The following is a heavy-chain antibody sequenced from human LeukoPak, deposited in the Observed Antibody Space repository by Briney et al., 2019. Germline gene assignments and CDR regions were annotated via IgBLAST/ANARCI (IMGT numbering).Heavy chain of an antibody. Sequence: PGGSLRLSCAASGFTFSSYSMNWVRQAPGKGLEWVSSISSSSSYIYYADSVKGRFTISRDNAKNSLYLQMNSLRAEDTAVYYCARALTVAGTDWYFDLWGRGTLVTVSS. CDR3: ARALTVAGTDWYFDL. D-gene: IGHD6-19*01. CDR1: GFTFSSYS. V-gene: IGHV3-21*01. J-gene: IGHJ2*01. CDR2: ISSSSSYI.